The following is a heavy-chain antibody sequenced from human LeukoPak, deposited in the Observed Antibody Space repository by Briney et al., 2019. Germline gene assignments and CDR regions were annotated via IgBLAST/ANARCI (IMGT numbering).Heavy chain of an antibody. CDR2: INHSGST. V-gene: IGHV4-34*01. CDR3: ARGADRTDGYNPRSFDY. Sequence: PSETLSLTCAVYGGSFSGYYWSWIRQPPGKGLEWIGEINHSGSTNYNPSLKSRVTISVDTSKNQFSPKLSSVTAADTAVYYCARGADRTDGYNPRSFDYWGQGTLVTVSS. D-gene: IGHD5-24*01. J-gene: IGHJ4*02. CDR1: GGSFSGYY.